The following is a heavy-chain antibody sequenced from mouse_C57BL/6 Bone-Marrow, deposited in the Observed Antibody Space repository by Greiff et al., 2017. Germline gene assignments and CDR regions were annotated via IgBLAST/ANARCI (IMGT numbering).Heavy chain of an antibody. CDR1: GFTFSSYV. Sequence: EVQGVESGEGLVKPGGSLKLSCAASGFTFSSYVMSWVRQTPEKRLEWVAYISSGGDYIYYADTVKGRFTLSRDNARNTLYLQMSSLKSEDTAMYYCTRDYYGSSGYFDVWGTGTTVTVSS. CDR3: TRDYYGSSGYFDV. CDR2: ISSGGDYI. D-gene: IGHD1-1*01. V-gene: IGHV5-9-1*02. J-gene: IGHJ1*03.